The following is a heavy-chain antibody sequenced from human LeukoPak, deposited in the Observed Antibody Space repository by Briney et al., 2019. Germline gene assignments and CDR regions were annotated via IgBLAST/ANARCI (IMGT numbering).Heavy chain of an antibody. CDR1: GGFISNGDYY. Sequence: SDTLSLPCTVSGGFISNGDYYWSWVRQPPGKGLEWIGYIYSSGSTYYNPSLKSRVTISVDTSKNQFSLKLSSVTAAETAVYYGASRRGDTAMVTDYWGQGTLVTVSS. V-gene: IGHV4-30-4*02. CDR2: IYSSGST. D-gene: IGHD5-18*01. J-gene: IGHJ4*02. CDR3: ASRRGDTAMVTDY.